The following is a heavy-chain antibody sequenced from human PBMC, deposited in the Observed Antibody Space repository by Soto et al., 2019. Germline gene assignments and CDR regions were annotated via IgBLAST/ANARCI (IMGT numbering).Heavy chain of an antibody. CDR3: ARDVLYSTSRIDS. Sequence: SETLSLTCTVSGVSVSSSSGYWGWIRQPPGKGLEWIGYIYYSGSTYYTPSLRSRVTISVDTSKNQFSLKLSSVTAADTAVYYCARDVLYSTSRIDSWGQGTLVTV. V-gene: IGHV4-30-4*08. CDR1: GVSVSSSSGY. D-gene: IGHD6-6*01. CDR2: IYYSGST. J-gene: IGHJ4*02.